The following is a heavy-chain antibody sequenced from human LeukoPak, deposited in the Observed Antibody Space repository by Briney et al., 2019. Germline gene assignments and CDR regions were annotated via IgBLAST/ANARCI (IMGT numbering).Heavy chain of an antibody. J-gene: IGHJ2*01. Sequence: SETLSLTCTVSGGSISTYYWSWVRQSPGKGLEWIGYIYFDGGSKCDPSLKSRLTISVDTSNQFSLKLTSVTAADTAVYYCARLRHIEYGTSTQFWYFDLWGRGTLVTVSS. CDR2: IYFDGGS. CDR3: ARLRHIEYGTSTQFWYFDL. V-gene: IGHV4-59*08. CDR1: GGSISTYY. D-gene: IGHD2/OR15-2a*01.